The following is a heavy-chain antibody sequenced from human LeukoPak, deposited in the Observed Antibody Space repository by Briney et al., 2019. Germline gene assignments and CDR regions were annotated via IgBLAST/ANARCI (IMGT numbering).Heavy chain of an antibody. CDR1: GFTFSSYA. D-gene: IGHD4-17*01. V-gene: IGHV3-7*01. CDR2: IKQDGSEK. CDR3: ARVPPNTVTTLQYFDY. Sequence: GGSLRLSCAASGFTFSSYAMSWVRQAPGKGLESVTHIKQDGSEKYYVDSVKGRFTISRDNAKNSLYLQMNSLRAEDTAVYYCARVPPNTVTTLQYFDYWGQGTLVTVSS. J-gene: IGHJ4*02.